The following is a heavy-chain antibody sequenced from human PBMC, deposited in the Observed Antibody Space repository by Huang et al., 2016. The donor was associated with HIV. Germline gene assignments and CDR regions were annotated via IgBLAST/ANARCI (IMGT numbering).Heavy chain of an antibody. V-gene: IGHV4-34*01. CDR2: INHSEIT. Sequence: QVQLQQWGAGLLRPSETLSLTCAVYGGSFSGYYGTWIRQTPGKGLAWIGEINHSEITNYNPALKSRVTISVDTSRNQFSLTLTSVTAADTAVYYCARGQGGYYYYYMDVWGKGTTVTVSS. CDR1: GGSFSGYY. CDR3: ARGQGGYYYYYMDV. J-gene: IGHJ6*03.